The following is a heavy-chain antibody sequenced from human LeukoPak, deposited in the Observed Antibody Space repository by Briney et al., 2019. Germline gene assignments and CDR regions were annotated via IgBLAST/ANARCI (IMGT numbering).Heavy chain of an antibody. CDR1: GGSISSYY. CDR2: VYTSGST. D-gene: IGHD6-13*01. V-gene: IGHV4-4*07. J-gene: IGHJ3*02. CDR3: ARVFQQLPHDAFDI. Sequence: SETLSLTCTVSGGSISSYYWSWIRQPAGKGLEWIGRVYTSGSTNYNPSPKSRVTMSVDTSKNQFSLKLSSVTAADTAVYYCARVFQQLPHDAFDIWGQGTMVTVSS.